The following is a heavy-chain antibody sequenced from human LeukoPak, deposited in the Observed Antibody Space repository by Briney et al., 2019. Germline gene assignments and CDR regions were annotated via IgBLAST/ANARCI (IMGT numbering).Heavy chain of an antibody. J-gene: IGHJ4*02. CDR2: INTNTGSP. CDR1: GYTFTNYP. D-gene: IGHD6-19*01. CDR3: ARGGYSRGQGSPFDY. V-gene: IGHV7-4-1*02. Sequence: ASVRVSCKASGYTFTNYPMIWVRQAPGQGLEWMGWINTNTGSPTYAQGLTGRFVFSLDTSVSTAYVQITSLQAEDTAIYYCARGGYSRGQGSPFDYWGQGTLVTVSS.